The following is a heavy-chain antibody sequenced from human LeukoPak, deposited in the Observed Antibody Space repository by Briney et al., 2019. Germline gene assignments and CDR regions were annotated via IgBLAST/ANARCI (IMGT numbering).Heavy chain of an antibody. J-gene: IGHJ4*02. CDR2: IIPIFGTA. CDR1: GGTFSSYA. D-gene: IGHD5-24*01. V-gene: IGHV1-69*13. Sequence: ASVKVSCKASGGTFSSYAISWVRQAPGQGLEWMGGIIPIFGTANYAQKFQGRVTITADESTSTAYMELSSLRSEDTAVYYCARRDGGRDGYNYFDYWGQGTLVTVSS. CDR3: ARRDGGRDGYNYFDY.